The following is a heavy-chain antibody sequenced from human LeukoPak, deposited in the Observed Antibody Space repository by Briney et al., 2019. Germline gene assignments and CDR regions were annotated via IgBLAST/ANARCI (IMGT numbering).Heavy chain of an antibody. Sequence: GGSLRLSCAASGFTFSSYWMSWVRQAPGKGLEWVANIKQDGSEKYYVDSVKGRFTISRDNAKNSLYLQMNSLRAEDTAVYYCARGAGISSGWQRYYYYYMDVWGKGTTVTVSS. CDR1: GFTFSSYW. V-gene: IGHV3-7*01. CDR3: ARGAGISSGWQRYYYYYMDV. J-gene: IGHJ6*03. D-gene: IGHD6-19*01. CDR2: IKQDGSEK.